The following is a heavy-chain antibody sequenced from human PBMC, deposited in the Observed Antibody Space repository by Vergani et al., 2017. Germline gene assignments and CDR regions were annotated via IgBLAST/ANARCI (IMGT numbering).Heavy chain of an antibody. CDR1: GFNFSSYW. V-gene: IGHV3-7*01. CDR2: IKQDGSEK. J-gene: IGHJ2*01. D-gene: IGHD3-22*01. Sequence: EVQLVESGGGLVQPGGSLRLSCAASGFNFSSYWMSWVRQAPGKGLEWVANIKQDGSEKYYVDSVKGRFTISRDNAKNSLYLQMNSLRAEDTAVYYCARLVGYYLDWYFDLWGRGTLVTVSS. CDR3: ARLVGYYLDWYFDL.